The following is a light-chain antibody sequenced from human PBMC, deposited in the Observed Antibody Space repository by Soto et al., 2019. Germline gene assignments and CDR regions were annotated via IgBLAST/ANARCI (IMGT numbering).Light chain of an antibody. V-gene: IGKV1-27*01. CDR2: AAS. Sequence: DIQMTQTPSSLYASVGDRVTISCRASQGISNYLAWYQQKPGTVPKLLIYAASTLQSGVPSRFSGSGSGTDFTLTISSLQPEDVATYYCQKYNSAPWTFGQGTKVEIK. J-gene: IGKJ1*01. CDR3: QKYNSAPWT. CDR1: QGISNY.